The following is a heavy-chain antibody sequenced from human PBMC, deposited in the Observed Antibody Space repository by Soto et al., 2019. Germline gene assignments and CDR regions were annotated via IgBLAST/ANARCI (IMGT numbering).Heavy chain of an antibody. CDR1: GGTFSSYT. CDR3: ARAYSGYDSAVDY. D-gene: IGHD5-12*01. J-gene: IGHJ4*02. V-gene: IGHV1-69*02. Sequence: PVKVSCKASGGTFSSYTISWVRQAPGQGLEWMGRIIPILGIASYAQKFQGRVTITADKSTSTAYMELSSLRSEDTAVYYCARAYSGYDSAVDYWGQGTLVTVSS. CDR2: IIPILGIA.